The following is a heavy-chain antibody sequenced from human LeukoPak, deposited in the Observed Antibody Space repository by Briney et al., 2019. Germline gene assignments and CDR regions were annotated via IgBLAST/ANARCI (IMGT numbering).Heavy chain of an antibody. CDR3: ARDKVVGPTICDY. CDR2: IFGNGDTT. D-gene: IGHD1-26*01. V-gene: IGHV3-23*01. Sequence: GGSLRLSCAASGFSFSSYAMNWVRQAPGKGLEWVSIIFGNGDTTYYADSVKGRFTISRDNTKNSLYLQMDSLRAEDTAVYYCARDKVVGPTICDYWGLGTLVTVSS. CDR1: GFSFSSYA. J-gene: IGHJ4*02.